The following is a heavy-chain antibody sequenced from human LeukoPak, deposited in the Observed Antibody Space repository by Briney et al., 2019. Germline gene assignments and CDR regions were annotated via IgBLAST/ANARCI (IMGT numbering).Heavy chain of an antibody. CDR1: GGSFSGYY. CDR2: INHSGST. J-gene: IGHJ2*01. V-gene: IGHV4-34*01. Sequence: SETLSLTCAVYGGSFSGYYWSWIRQPPGKGLEWIGEINHSGSTNYNPSLKSRVTISVDTSKNQFSLKLSSVTAADTAVYYCARVFYYYDSSGYYSYYWYFDLWGRGTLVTVSS. D-gene: IGHD3-22*01. CDR3: ARVFYYYDSSGYYSYYWYFDL.